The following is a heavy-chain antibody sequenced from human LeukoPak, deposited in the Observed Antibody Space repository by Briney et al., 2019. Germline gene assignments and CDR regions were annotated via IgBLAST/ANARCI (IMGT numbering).Heavy chain of an antibody. CDR2: IYTNGST. CDR3: ARIHDFWSGYYYFDY. D-gene: IGHD3-3*01. Sequence: SQTLSLTCTVSGGSISSGSYYWSWIRLPAGKGLEWIGRIYTNGSTNYNPSLKSRVTISVDTSKNQFSLKLSSVTAADTAVYYCARIHDFWSGYYYFDYWGQGALVTVSS. V-gene: IGHV4-61*02. CDR1: GGSISSGSYY. J-gene: IGHJ4*02.